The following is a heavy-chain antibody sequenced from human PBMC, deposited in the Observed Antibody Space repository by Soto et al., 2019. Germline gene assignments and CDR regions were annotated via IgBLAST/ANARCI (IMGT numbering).Heavy chain of an antibody. CDR3: ARDRAVFGMDV. J-gene: IGHJ6*02. CDR2: IYYSGST. CDR1: GGSISSFY. D-gene: IGHD3-10*01. Sequence: ASETLSLTCTVSGGSISSFYWRWVRQPPGKGLEWIGYIYYSGSTNYNPSLKSRVTISVDTSKNQFSLKLSSVTAADTAVYYCARDRAVFGMDVWGQGTTVTVSS. V-gene: IGHV4-59*01.